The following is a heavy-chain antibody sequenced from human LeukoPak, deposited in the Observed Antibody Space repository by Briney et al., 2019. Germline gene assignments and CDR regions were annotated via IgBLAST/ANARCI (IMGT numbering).Heavy chain of an antibody. D-gene: IGHD4-11*01. CDR2: INHSGST. CDR1: GGSFSGYY. Sequence: SETLSLTCAVYGGSFSGYYWSWIRQPPGKGLGWIGEINHSGSTNYNPSLKSRVTISVDTSKNQFSLKLSSVTAADTAVYYCARRDYTSIDYWGQGTLVTVSS. J-gene: IGHJ4*02. CDR3: ARRDYTSIDY. V-gene: IGHV4-34*01.